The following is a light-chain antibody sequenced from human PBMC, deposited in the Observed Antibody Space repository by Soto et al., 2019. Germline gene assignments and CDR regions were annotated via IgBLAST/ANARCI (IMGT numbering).Light chain of an antibody. Sequence: EIVLTQSPATLSLSPGERATLSCRASQSVSSYLAWYQQKPGQAPRLLIYDASNRATGIPARFSGSGSGTDFTLTISSLEPEDSAVYYCQQAMTFGQGTKVEIK. CDR1: QSVSSY. V-gene: IGKV3-11*01. CDR3: QQAMT. J-gene: IGKJ1*01. CDR2: DAS.